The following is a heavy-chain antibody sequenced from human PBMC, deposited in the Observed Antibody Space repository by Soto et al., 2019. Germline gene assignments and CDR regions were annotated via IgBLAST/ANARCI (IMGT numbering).Heavy chain of an antibody. J-gene: IGHJ4*02. CDR3: AKRGVDTFGLSY. Sequence: EVQLVESGGGLVQPGGSLRLSCAVSGFTFSSFWMHWVRQAPGEGLVWVSRITTDGSSTSYADSVKGRFTISRDNAKNTLYLQMNSLRVEDTAMYHCAKRGVDTFGLSYWGQGTLVTVSS. D-gene: IGHD3-10*01. CDR1: GFTFSSFW. CDR2: ITTDGSST. V-gene: IGHV3-74*01.